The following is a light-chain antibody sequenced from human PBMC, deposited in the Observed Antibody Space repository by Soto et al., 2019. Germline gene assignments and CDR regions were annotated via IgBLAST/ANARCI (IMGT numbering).Light chain of an antibody. CDR2: GAS. J-gene: IGKJ3*01. CDR3: QQYNNWLFT. CDR1: QSISSN. Sequence: EIVMTQSPATLSVSPGERATLSCRASQSISSNLAWYQQKPGQAPGLLIYGASTRATGIPATFSGSGSGTDFTLTISSLQSEDFAVYYCQQYNNWLFTFGPGTKVDIK. V-gene: IGKV3-15*01.